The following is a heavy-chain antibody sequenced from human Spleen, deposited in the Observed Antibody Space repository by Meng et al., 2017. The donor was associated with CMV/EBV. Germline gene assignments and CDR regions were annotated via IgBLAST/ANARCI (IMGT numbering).Heavy chain of an antibody. D-gene: IGHD3-3*01. V-gene: IGHV3-23*03. Sequence: GGSLRLSCAASGFTFSSQAMSWVRQPPGEGLEWVSVIYGGGISTYYADSVKGRFTISRDNSKNTLYLQMNSLRAEDTAVYYCAKEALRDDFWSGYTHSYDYWGQGTLVTVSS. J-gene: IGHJ4*02. CDR2: IYGGGIST. CDR1: GFTFSSQA. CDR3: AKEALRDDFWSGYTHSYDY.